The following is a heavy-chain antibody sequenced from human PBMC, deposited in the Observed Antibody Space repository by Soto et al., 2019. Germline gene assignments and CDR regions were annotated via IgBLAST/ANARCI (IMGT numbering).Heavy chain of an antibody. Sequence: GGSLRLSCTASGFTFGDYAMSWFRQAPGKGLEWVGFIRSKAYGGTTEYAASVKGRFTISRDDSKSIAYLQMNSLKTEDTAVYYCTSRITSYDFWSGYYDYWGQGTLVTVSS. CDR2: IRSKAYGGTT. J-gene: IGHJ4*02. D-gene: IGHD3-3*01. CDR3: TSRITSYDFWSGYYDY. V-gene: IGHV3-49*03. CDR1: GFTFGDYA.